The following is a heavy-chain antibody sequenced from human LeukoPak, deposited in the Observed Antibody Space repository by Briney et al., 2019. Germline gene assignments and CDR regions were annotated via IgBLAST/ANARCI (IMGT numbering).Heavy chain of an antibody. CDR3: AKQGLSWGQQYYYDTSGRQIDY. D-gene: IGHD3-22*01. V-gene: IGHV3-21*04. Sequence: PGGSLRLSCAASGFSFSSYTMNWVRQTPGKGLGWVSSISISSSSIYYADSVKGRFTISRDNSKNTLYLQMNSLRAEDTAVYYCAKQGLSWGQQYYYDTSGRQIDYWGQGTLVTVSS. CDR1: GFSFSSYT. J-gene: IGHJ4*02. CDR2: ISISSSSI.